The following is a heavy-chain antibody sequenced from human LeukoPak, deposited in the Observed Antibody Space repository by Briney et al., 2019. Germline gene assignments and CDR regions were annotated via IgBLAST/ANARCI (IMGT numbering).Heavy chain of an antibody. CDR2: VYDGGTT. Sequence: GGSLRLSCAASGFTVSNNYLSWVRQAPGKGLEWVSFVYDGGTTVYADSVKGRLTISRDNSKNTLYLEMNSLRAEDTAVYYCARSIVVVTAYFDYWGQGTLVTVSS. V-gene: IGHV3-53*01. CDR3: ARSIVVVTAYFDY. D-gene: IGHD2-21*02. CDR1: GFTVSNNY. J-gene: IGHJ4*02.